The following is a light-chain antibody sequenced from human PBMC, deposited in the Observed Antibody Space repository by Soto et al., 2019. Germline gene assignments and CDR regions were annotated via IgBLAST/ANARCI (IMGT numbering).Light chain of an antibody. V-gene: IGLV2-23*02. CDR2: GVT. CDR1: SSDVGNYNL. CDR3: CSYAGTSTYL. J-gene: IGLJ1*01. Sequence: QSALTQPASLSGSPGRSITISCTGTSSDVGNYNLVSWYQQHPGKAPNLMIYGVTKRPSGVSDRFSGSKSGNTASLTISGLQAEDEADYYCCSYAGTSTYLFGTGTKVTVL.